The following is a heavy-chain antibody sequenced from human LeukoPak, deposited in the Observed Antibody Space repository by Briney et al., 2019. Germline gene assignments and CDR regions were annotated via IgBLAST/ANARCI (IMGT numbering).Heavy chain of an antibody. D-gene: IGHD3-22*01. CDR2: ISGSGGST. CDR1: GFTFSSYA. CDR3: AKDYYDSSGYYYGMDV. J-gene: IGHJ6*02. V-gene: IGHV3-23*01. Sequence: GGSLRLSCAASGFTFSSYAMSWVRQAPGKGLEWVSAISGSGGSTYYADSVKGWFTISRDNSKNTLYLQMNSLRAEDTAVYYCAKDYYDSSGYYYGMDVWGQGTTVTVSS.